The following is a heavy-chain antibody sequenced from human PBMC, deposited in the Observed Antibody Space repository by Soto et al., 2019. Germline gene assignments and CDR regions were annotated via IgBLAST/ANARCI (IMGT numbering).Heavy chain of an antibody. V-gene: IGHV3-23*01. CDR3: AKERVGATDDY. J-gene: IGHJ4*02. Sequence: EVQLLESGGALVQPGGSLRLSCAASGFTFSSYAMNWVRQAPGKGLEWVSAISGGGGNSYYADSVKGRFTISRDNSGNTLYLQMNSLRAEDTAVYYCAKERVGATDDYWGQGTLVTVSS. D-gene: IGHD1-26*01. CDR1: GFTFSSYA. CDR2: ISGGGGNS.